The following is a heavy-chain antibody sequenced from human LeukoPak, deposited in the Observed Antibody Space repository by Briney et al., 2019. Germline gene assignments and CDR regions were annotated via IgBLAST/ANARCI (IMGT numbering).Heavy chain of an antibody. J-gene: IGHJ4*02. V-gene: IGHV4-4*02. Sequence: SGTLSLTCAVSGGSVSSRNWWTWVRQSPGKGLEWIGRIYTSGSTNYNPSLKSRVTISVDTSKNQFSLKLSSVTAADTAVYYCASSVKGVEYWGQGTLVTVSS. CDR2: IYTSGST. CDR1: GGSVSSRNW. CDR3: ASSVKGVEY. D-gene: IGHD3-3*01.